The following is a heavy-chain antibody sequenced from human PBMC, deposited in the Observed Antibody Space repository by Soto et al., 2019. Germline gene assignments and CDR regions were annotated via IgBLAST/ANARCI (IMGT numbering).Heavy chain of an antibody. CDR2: ISYSGST. CDR1: GGSISSYY. Sequence: SETLSLTCPVSGGSISSYYWTWIRQPPGKGLEWIGFISYSGSTSYNPSLKSRVTISVDTSKNQFSLRLSSVTAADTAVYFCARYSGTYYVYWGQGTLVTVSS. CDR3: ARYSGTYYVY. D-gene: IGHD1-26*01. V-gene: IGHV4-59*01. J-gene: IGHJ4*02.